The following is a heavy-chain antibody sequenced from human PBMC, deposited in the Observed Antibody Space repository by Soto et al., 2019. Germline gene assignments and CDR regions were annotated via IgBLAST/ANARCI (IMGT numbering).Heavy chain of an antibody. J-gene: IGHJ4*02. D-gene: IGHD2-15*01. CDR1: GGSISSGDYY. Sequence: SETLSLTCTVSGGSISSGDYYWSWIRQPPGKGLEWIGYIYYSGSTYYNPSLKSRVTISVDTSKNQFSLKLSSVTAADTAVYYCARLYCSGGFCHEFDYWGQVPLATVSS. CDR2: IYYSGST. CDR3: ARLYCSGGFCHEFDY. V-gene: IGHV4-30-4*01.